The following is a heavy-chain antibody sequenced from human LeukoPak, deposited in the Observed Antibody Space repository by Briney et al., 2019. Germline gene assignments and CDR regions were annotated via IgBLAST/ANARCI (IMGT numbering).Heavy chain of an antibody. CDR1: GFTFTNNW. CDR3: VGGRGWFDP. Sequence: GGSLRLSCTASGFTFTNNWMSWVRQAPGKGLEWVAKINQDGSVSDLVDSVKGRFTISRDNAKNSVYLQMNSLRVEDTAMYYCVGGRGWFDPWGQGTLVTVSS. CDR2: INQDGSVS. V-gene: IGHV3-7*04. J-gene: IGHJ5*02.